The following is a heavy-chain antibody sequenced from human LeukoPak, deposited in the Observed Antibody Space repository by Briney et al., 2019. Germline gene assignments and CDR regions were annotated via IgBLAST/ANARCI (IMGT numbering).Heavy chain of an antibody. CDR1: GFTFSTYA. CDR2: ISGSGGST. Sequence: GGSLRLSCAASGFTFSTYAMGWVRQAPGKGLEWVSAISGSGGSTYYLDSVKGRFTISRDSSKNTLSLQMNSLRAEDTAVYYCTRDLTGHYSIDYWGQGTLVTVSS. D-gene: IGHD3-22*01. CDR3: TRDLTGHYSIDY. J-gene: IGHJ4*02. V-gene: IGHV3-23*01.